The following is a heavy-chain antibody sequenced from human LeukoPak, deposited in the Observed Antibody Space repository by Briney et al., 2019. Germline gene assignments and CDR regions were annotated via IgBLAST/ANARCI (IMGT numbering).Heavy chain of an antibody. CDR1: GFTFGNFW. V-gene: IGHV3-7*03. D-gene: IGHD2-8*02. CDR3: ASKGCTGGNCKHYFDY. CDR2: IKQDGSEK. J-gene: IGHJ4*02. Sequence: GGSLRLSCAASGFTFGNFWMSWVRQAPGKGLEWVANIKQDGSEKYYVDSVKGRFTISRDNAKNSLYLQMNSLRAEDTAVYYCASKGCTGGNCKHYFDYWGQGTLVTVAS.